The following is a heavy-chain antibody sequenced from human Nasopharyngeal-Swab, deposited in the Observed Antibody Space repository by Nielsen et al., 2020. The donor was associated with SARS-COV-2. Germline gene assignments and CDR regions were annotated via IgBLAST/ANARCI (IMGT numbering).Heavy chain of an antibody. J-gene: IGHJ4*02. D-gene: IGHD3-10*01. V-gene: IGHV4-4*07. CDR3: ARESLHYYGSGSYYNVLDY. Sequence: SETLSLTCTVSGGSISSDYWSWIRQPAGKGLEWIGRIYTSGSTNYNPSLKSRVTMSVDTSKNQSSLKLSSVTAADTAVYYCARESLHYYGSGSYYNVLDYWGQGTLVTVSS. CDR2: IYTSGST. CDR1: GGSISSDY.